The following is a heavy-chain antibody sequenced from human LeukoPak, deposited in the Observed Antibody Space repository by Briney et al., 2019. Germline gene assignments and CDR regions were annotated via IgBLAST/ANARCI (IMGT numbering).Heavy chain of an antibody. CDR3: AKSLDGSSSPFDY. J-gene: IGHJ4*02. CDR1: GITLSNYG. CDR2: ISDSGGRT. Sequence: GGSLRLSCAVSGITLSNYGMSWVRQAPGKGLEWVAGISDSGGRTNYADSVKGRFTISRDNSKNTLYLQMNSLRTEDTAVYYCAKSLDGSSSPFDYWGQGTLVTVSS. V-gene: IGHV3-23*01. D-gene: IGHD6-6*01.